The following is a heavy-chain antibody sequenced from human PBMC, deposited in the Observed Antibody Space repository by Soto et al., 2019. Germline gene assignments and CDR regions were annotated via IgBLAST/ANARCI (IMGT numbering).Heavy chain of an antibody. V-gene: IGHV5-10-1*01. Sequence: GESLKISCQGSGYSFTSYWISWVRQMPGKGREWRGRIDPRDSYTNYSPAFQGHVSGSADKSISTAYLQWSSLKASDTAMYYCAIGASYDSSGYGAFDIWGQGTMVTVSS. CDR2: IDPRDSYT. J-gene: IGHJ3*02. CDR3: AIGASYDSSGYGAFDI. D-gene: IGHD3-22*01. CDR1: GYSFTSYW.